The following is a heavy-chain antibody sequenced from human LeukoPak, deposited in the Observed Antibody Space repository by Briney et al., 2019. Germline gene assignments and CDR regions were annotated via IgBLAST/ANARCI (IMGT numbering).Heavy chain of an antibody. CDR1: GYSFTSYW. CDR2: IYPGDSDT. D-gene: IGHD5-18*01. J-gene: IGHJ4*02. Sequence: AESLKISCKGSGYSFTSYWIGWVRQMPGKGLEWMGIIYPGDSDTRYSPSFQGQVTISADKSISTAYLQWSSLKASDTAMYYCARHPRGYSYGTTYDYWGQGTLVTVSP. CDR3: ARHPRGYSYGTTYDY. V-gene: IGHV5-51*01.